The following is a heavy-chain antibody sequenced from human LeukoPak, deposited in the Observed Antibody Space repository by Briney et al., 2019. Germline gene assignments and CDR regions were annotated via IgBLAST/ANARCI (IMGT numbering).Heavy chain of an antibody. CDR3: ANSRAYQLPLYFDY. D-gene: IGHD2-2*01. V-gene: IGHV3-23*01. J-gene: IGHJ4*02. CDR1: GFTFSSYA. Sequence: GGSLRLSCAASGFTFSSYAMSWVRQAPGKGLEWVSAISGSGGSTYYADSEKGRFTISRDNSKNTLYLQMNSLRAEDTAVYYCANSRAYQLPLYFDYWGQGTLVTVSS. CDR2: ISGSGGST.